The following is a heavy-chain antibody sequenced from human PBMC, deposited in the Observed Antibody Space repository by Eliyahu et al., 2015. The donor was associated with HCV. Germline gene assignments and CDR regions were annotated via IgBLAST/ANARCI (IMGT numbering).Heavy chain of an antibody. CDR3: ASYDAGSFHV. D-gene: IGHD3-10*01. V-gene: IGHV3-15*01. CDR2: SKPKTIDEPP. Sequence: EVHLLXSGGXLVKPGGSLRLSCTVSGLTFSDAWLTXVRQAXGKGLEXIARSKPKTIDEPPDYGAPVKDRFTVLRDDSKNTMFLQMNSLKTEDTAVYYCASYDAGSFHVWGQGTLVTVSS. CDR1: GLTFSDAW. J-gene: IGHJ4*02.